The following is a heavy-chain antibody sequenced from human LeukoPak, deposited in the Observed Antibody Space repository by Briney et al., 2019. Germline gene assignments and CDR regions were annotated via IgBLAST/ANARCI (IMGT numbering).Heavy chain of an antibody. V-gene: IGHV3-23*01. CDR2: ISGSGDDT. J-gene: IGHJ4*02. Sequence: GGSLRLSCAASGFTFSSYGMSWVRQAPGKGLEWVSAISGSGDDTYYADSVKGRFTISRDNSKNTLYLQTTSLRAEDTAVYYCTYGDYVWGRFDNWGQGTLVTVSS. D-gene: IGHD3-16*01. CDR1: GFTFSSYG. CDR3: TYGDYVWGRFDN.